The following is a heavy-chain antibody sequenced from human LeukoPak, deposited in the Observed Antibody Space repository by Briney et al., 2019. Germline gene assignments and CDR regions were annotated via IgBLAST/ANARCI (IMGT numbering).Heavy chain of an antibody. Sequence: SETLSLTCTVSGGSISSYYWSWIRQPPGKGLEWIGYIYYSGSTNYNPSLKSRVTISVDTSKNQFSLKLSSVTAADTAVYYCARHGYLVDSAFDIWGQGTMVTVSS. D-gene: IGHD3-22*01. CDR3: ARHGYLVDSAFDI. CDR2: IYYSGST. V-gene: IGHV4-59*01. J-gene: IGHJ3*02. CDR1: GGSISSYY.